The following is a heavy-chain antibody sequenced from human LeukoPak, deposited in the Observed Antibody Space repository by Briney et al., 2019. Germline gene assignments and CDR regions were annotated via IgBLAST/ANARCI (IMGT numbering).Heavy chain of an antibody. CDR1: GFTFSDYA. V-gene: IGHV3-21*01. J-gene: IGHJ4*02. CDR2: ISGSGVVT. Sequence: GGSLRLSCATSGFTFSDYAMTWVRQAPGKGLEWVATISGSGVVTYYADSVKGRFTISRDNAKNSLYLQMNTLRAEDTAVYYCARGSDTAMVLFYYFDYWGQGTLVTVSS. CDR3: ARGSDTAMVLFYYFDY. D-gene: IGHD5-18*01.